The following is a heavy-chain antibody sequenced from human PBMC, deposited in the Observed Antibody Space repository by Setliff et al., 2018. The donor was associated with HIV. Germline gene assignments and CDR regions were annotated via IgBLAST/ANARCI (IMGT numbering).Heavy chain of an antibody. CDR2: IIPILGIA. J-gene: IGHJ4*02. Sequence: SVKVSCKASGGTFSSYAISWVRQAPGQGLEWMGGIIPILGIANYAQKFQGRVTITTDESTSTLYLHLNSLRPEDTAVYYCASARIPTGGTSTSLDFWGQGTLVTVSS. CDR1: GGTFSSYA. CDR3: ASARIPTGGTSTSLDF. D-gene: IGHD1-1*01. V-gene: IGHV1-69*10.